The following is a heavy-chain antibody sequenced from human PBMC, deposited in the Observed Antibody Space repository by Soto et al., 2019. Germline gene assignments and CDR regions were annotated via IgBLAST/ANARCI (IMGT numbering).Heavy chain of an antibody. D-gene: IGHD4-17*01. CDR3: ARAIRELRWLPFDY. Sequence: QVQLQESGPGLVKPSQTLSLTCTVSGGSISSDDYYWSWIRQPPGKGLEWIGYIYYGGSTYYNPPLKSRVTISVDTSKNQFSLKLSSVTAADTAVYYCARAIRELRWLPFDYWGQGTLVTVSS. V-gene: IGHV4-30-4*01. CDR2: IYYGGST. J-gene: IGHJ4*02. CDR1: GGSISSDDYY.